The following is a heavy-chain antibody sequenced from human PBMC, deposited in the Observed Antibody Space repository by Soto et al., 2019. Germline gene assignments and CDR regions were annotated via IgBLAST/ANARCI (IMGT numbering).Heavy chain of an antibody. J-gene: IGHJ4*02. CDR3: VRYCSTALCNGVATRTFDY. V-gene: IGHV3-48*03. CDR1: RFTFSTYE. D-gene: IGHD5-12*01. Sequence: GGSLRLSCVASRFTFSTYEMHWVRQAPGKGLEWVSYISSGGSAVYYADSVKGRFTISRDNARNSLYLQMNSLRDEDTALYYCVRYCSTALCNGVATRTFDYWGQGTLVAVSS. CDR2: ISSGGSAV.